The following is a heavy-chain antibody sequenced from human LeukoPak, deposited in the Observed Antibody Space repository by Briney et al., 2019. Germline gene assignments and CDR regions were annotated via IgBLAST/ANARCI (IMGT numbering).Heavy chain of an antibody. J-gene: IGHJ4*02. CDR3: ARDSHLGRYCTNGVCAKGFYSY. CDR2: ISSSSSYI. CDR1: GFTFSSYS. Sequence: GGSLRLFCAASGFTFSSYSMNWVRQAPGKGLEWVSSISSSSSYIYYADSVKGRFTISRDNAKNSLYLQMNSLRAEDTAVYYCARDSHLGRYCTNGVCAKGFYSYWGQGTLVTVSS. D-gene: IGHD2-8*01. V-gene: IGHV3-21*01.